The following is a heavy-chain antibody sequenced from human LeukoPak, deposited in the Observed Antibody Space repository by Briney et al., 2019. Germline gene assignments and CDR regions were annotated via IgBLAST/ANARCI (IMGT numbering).Heavy chain of an antibody. CDR3: AREVRSRDWYLEYFPY. D-gene: IGHD6-19*01. CDR2: ISYSGNT. J-gene: IGHJ1*01. V-gene: IGHV4-34*01. Sequence: SETLSLTCAVYGGSFSTYYWTWIRQPPGKGLEWIAEISYSGNTNYNPSLKSRVTIGTSKNEISLKLSSVTPDDTAVYYCAREVRSRDWYLEYFPYWGQGTLVTVSS. CDR1: GGSFSTYY.